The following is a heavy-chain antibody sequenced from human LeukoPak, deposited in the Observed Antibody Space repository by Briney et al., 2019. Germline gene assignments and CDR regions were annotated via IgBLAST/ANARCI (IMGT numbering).Heavy chain of an antibody. V-gene: IGHV5-51*01. J-gene: IGHJ4*02. CDR1: GYSFTSYW. CDR2: IYPGDSDT. CDR3: ASAVGQWLGAYYFDY. D-gene: IGHD6-19*01. Sequence: GESLQISCKGSGYSFTSYWIGWVRQMPGKGLEWMGIIYPGDSDTRYSPSFQGQVTISADKSISTAYLQWSSLKASDTAMYYCASAVGQWLGAYYFDYWGQGTLVTVSS.